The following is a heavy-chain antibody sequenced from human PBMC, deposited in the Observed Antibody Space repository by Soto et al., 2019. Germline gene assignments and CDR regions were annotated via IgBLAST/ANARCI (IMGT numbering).Heavy chain of an antibody. CDR1: GFTFSGSG. CDR3: TRPSVAGTGWYFGI. J-gene: IGHJ2*01. CDR2: IKSKANNYAT. Sequence: EVQLVESGGGLVQPGGSLKLSCAASGFTFSGSGIHWVRLASGKGLEWVGRIKSKANNYATVYAASVKGRFTISRDDLKNTAYRQMNGLETEDTAVYYCTRPSVAGTGWYFGIWGRGTLVTVSS. V-gene: IGHV3-73*01. D-gene: IGHD6-19*01.